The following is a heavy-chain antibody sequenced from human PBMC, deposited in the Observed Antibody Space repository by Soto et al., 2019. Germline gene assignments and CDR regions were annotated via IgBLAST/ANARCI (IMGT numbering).Heavy chain of an antibody. V-gene: IGHV4-34*01. CDR1: GGSFSGYY. D-gene: IGHD3-10*01. J-gene: IGHJ5*02. CDR2: INHSGST. Sequence: SETLSLTCAVYGGSFSGYYWSWIRQPPGKGLEWIGEINHSGSTNYNPSLKSRVTISVDTSKNHFSLKLSSVTAADTAVYYCARGNQYYYGSGSYYNNWFDPWGQGTLVTVSS. CDR3: ARGNQYYYGSGSYYNNWFDP.